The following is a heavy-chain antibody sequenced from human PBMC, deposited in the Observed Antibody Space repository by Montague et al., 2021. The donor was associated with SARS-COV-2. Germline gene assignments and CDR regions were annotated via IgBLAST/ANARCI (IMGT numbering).Heavy chain of an antibody. V-gene: IGHV3-7*03. CDR3: ARDRIKYGPYNWFDP. J-gene: IGHJ5*02. CDR1: GFTFSSYW. Sequence: SLRLSCAASGFTFSSYWMSWVRQAPGKGLEWVANIKQDGSEKYYVDSVKGRFTISSDNAKNSLYLQMNSLRAEDTAVYYCARDRIKYGPYNWFDPWGQGTLVTVSS. CDR2: IKQDGSEK. D-gene: IGHD4-17*01.